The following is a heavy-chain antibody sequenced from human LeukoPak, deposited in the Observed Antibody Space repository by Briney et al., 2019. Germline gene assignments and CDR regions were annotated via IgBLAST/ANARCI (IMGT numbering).Heavy chain of an antibody. Sequence: GSLRLSCAASGFTFSSYEMNWVRQAPGKGLEWVSYISSSGSTIYYADSVKGRFTISRDNAKNSLYLQMNSLRAEDTAVYYCARDPSNYDILTGACYYYYGMDVWGKGTTVTVSS. CDR3: ARDPSNYDILTGACYYYYGMDV. V-gene: IGHV3-48*03. CDR2: ISSSGSTI. J-gene: IGHJ6*04. CDR1: GFTFSSYE. D-gene: IGHD3-9*01.